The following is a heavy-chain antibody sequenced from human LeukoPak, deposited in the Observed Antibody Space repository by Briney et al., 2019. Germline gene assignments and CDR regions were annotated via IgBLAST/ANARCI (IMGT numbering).Heavy chain of an antibody. V-gene: IGHV3-30*02. CDR2: IRFEGSTK. J-gene: IGHJ4*02. CDR1: GITFRSSS. CDR3: AQPDF. Sequence: PGGSLRLSCVASGITFRSSSMHWVRQAPGKGLEWLAFIRFEGSTKYYADSVKGRFTVSRDNSKSTLYLQMNSLRAEDTAVYYCAQPDFWGQGTLVTVSS.